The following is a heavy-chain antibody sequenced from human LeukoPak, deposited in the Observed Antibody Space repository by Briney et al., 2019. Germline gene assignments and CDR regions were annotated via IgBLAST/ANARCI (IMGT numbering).Heavy chain of an antibody. CDR2: IYHSGST. CDR3: ARDRRYCSGGSCYSYYYYGMDV. D-gene: IGHD2-15*01. CDR1: GGSISSSNW. Sequence: PSQTLSLTCAVSGGSISSSNWWSWVRQPPGKGLEWIGEIYHSGSTNYNPSLKSRVTISVDKSKNQFSLKLSSVTAADTAVYYCARDRRYCSGGSCYSYYYYGMDVWGQGTTVTVSS. V-gene: IGHV4-4*02. J-gene: IGHJ6*02.